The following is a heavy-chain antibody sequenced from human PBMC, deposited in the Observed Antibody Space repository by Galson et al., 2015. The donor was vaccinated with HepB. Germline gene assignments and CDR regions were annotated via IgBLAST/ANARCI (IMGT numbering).Heavy chain of an antibody. CDR1: GFTFSSYG. CDR2: ISYDGSNK. CDR3: AKDRGIAVAGAAEDY. J-gene: IGHJ4*02. V-gene: IGHV3-30*18. Sequence: SLRLSCAASGFTFSSYGMHWVRQAPGKGLEWVAVISYDGSNKYYADSVKGRFTISRDNSKNTLNLQMNSLRAEDTAVYYCAKDRGIAVAGAAEDYWGQGTLVTVSS. D-gene: IGHD6-19*01.